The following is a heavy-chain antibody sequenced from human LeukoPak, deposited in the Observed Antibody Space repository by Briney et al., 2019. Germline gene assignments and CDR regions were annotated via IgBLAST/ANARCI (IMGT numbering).Heavy chain of an antibody. CDR2: IRYDGSNK. CDR3: AKKRSAAGTASFDY. Sequence: GGSLILSCAASGFTFSSYGMHWVRQAPGKGLEWVAFIRYDGSNKYYADSVKGRFTISRDNSKNTLYLQMNSLRAEDTAVYYCAKKRSAAGTASFDYWGQGTLVTVSS. V-gene: IGHV3-30*02. CDR1: GFTFSSYG. J-gene: IGHJ4*02. D-gene: IGHD6-13*01.